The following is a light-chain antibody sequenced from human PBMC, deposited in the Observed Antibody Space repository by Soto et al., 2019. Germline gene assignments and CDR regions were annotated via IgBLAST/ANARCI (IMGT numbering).Light chain of an antibody. CDR1: SSNIGTYN. Sequence: QSVLTQPPSASGTPGQRVTISCSGRSSNIGTYNVYWYQQLPGTTPRLLIYRNDQRPSGVPDRFSGSKSGTSASLAIDGLRTEDEADYYCAVWDDRLHGMFDGGTKLTVL. CDR2: RND. J-gene: IGLJ3*02. V-gene: IGLV1-47*01. CDR3: AVWDDRLHGM.